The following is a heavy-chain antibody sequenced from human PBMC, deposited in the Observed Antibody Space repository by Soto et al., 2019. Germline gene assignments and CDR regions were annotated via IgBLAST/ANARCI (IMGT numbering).Heavy chain of an antibody. CDR1: GFTVTSKY. CDR3: ARGIRDIVVLVAATLPPWYFDL. D-gene: IGHD2-15*01. J-gene: IGHJ2*01. V-gene: IGHV3-53*01. Sequence: EVQLVESGGGLIQPGGSLRLSCAASGFTVTSKYMSWVRQAPGKGLEWVSVLYNGGSPYYADSVKGRFTISRDNSTNTLYLQMSSLRAEDTAMYFCARGIRDIVVLVAATLPPWYFDLWGRGTLVTVSP. CDR2: LYNGGSP.